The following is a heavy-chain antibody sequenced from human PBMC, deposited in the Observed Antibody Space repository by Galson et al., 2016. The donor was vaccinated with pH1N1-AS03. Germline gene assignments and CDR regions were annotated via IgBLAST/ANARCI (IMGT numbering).Heavy chain of an antibody. V-gene: IGHV4-31*11. CDR3: AREGVAGTFDF. CDR1: GASINSNTNY. Sequence: TLSLTCAVSGASINSNTNYWSWVRPFPGKGLEWIGYIFYTGTTYYSSSLTGRVTISVDTSKAQFSLELKSVTAADSAIYFCAREGVAGTFDFWGQGILVTVSS. J-gene: IGHJ4*02. CDR2: IFYTGTT. D-gene: IGHD3-10*01.